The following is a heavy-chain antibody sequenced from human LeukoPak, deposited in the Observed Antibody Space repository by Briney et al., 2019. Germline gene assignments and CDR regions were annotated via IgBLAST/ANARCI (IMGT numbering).Heavy chain of an antibody. CDR1: GFTFSIYE. J-gene: IGHJ4*02. V-gene: IGHV3-21*01. CDR3: ARDKCGGDCYFFDY. Sequence: GGSLRLSCAASGFTFSIYEMNWVRQAPGKGLEWVSSISSTSSHIYYEDSVRGRFTISRDNAKNSLYLQMNSLRAEDTAVYYCARDKCGGDCYFFDYWGQGTLVTVSS. CDR2: ISSTSSHI. D-gene: IGHD2-21*01.